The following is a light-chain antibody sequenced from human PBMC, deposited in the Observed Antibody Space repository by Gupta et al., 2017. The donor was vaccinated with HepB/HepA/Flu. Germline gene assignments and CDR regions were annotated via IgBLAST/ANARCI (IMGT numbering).Light chain of an antibody. CDR3: CADTASSTVV. CDR1: GTNVIYYNN. Sequence: SALPQPASVSGPPGQSITVSCAGTGTNVIYYNNVSWYQPHPGKAHNLMIYDAGSRPAGVANRFTGFESDESTSLTISGRKEEDEADYYCCADTASSTVVFGGGTKLTVL. V-gene: IGLV2-14*01. CDR2: DAG. J-gene: IGLJ2*01.